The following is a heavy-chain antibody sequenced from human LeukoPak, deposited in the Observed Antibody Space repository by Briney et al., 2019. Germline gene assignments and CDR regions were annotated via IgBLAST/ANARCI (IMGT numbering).Heavy chain of an antibody. Sequence: SETLSLTCIVSGGSISSSSYYWSWIRQPPGKGLEWIGYIYYSGSTNYNPSLKSRVTISVDTSKNQFSLKLSSVTAADTAVYYCARQVPTSTVYYYGSGSPPDAYYYGMDVWGQGTTVTVSS. CDR2: IYYSGST. D-gene: IGHD3-10*01. V-gene: IGHV4-61*05. CDR3: ARQVPTSTVYYYGSGSPPDAYYYGMDV. CDR1: GGSISSSSYY. J-gene: IGHJ6*02.